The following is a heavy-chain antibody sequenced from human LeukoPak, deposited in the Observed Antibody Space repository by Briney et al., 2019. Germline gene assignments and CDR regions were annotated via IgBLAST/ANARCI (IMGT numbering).Heavy chain of an antibody. CDR3: AREYSTSSEGDHFDY. CDR1: GASITTYY. J-gene: IGHJ4*02. Sequence: SETLSLTCTVSGASITTYYWTWIRQPPGKGLEWIGYIYHSGSTNYNPSLKSRVTISLDTSRNQFSLRLSSVTAAGTAVYFCAREYSTSSEGDHFDYWGQGSLVTVSS. CDR2: IYHSGST. V-gene: IGHV4-59*01. D-gene: IGHD6-6*01.